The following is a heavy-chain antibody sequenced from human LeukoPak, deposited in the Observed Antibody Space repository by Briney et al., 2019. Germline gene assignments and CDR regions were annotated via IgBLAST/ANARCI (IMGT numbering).Heavy chain of an antibody. CDR1: GFTVSSNY. D-gene: IGHD2/OR15-2a*01. V-gene: IGHV3-23*01. Sequence: PGGSLRLSCAASGFTVSSNYMSWVRQAPGKGLEWVSAISGSGGSTYYADSVKGRFTISRDNSKNTLYLQMNSLRAEDTAVYYCASNRRWYYGMDVWGQGTTVTVSS. CDR2: ISGSGGST. CDR3: ASNRRWYYGMDV. J-gene: IGHJ6*02.